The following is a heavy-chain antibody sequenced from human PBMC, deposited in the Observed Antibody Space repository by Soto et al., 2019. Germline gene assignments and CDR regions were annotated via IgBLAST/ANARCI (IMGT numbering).Heavy chain of an antibody. CDR2: INHSGST. CDR3: ARGLFYDSSGYYSGPGYYGMDV. Sequence: SETLSLTCAVYGGSFSGYYWSWIRQPPGKGLEWIGEINHSGSTNYNPSLKSRVTISVDTSKNQFSLKLSSVTAADTAVYYCARGLFYDSSGYYSGPGYYGMDVWGQGTTVTVS. D-gene: IGHD3-22*01. J-gene: IGHJ6*02. V-gene: IGHV4-34*01. CDR1: GGSFSGYY.